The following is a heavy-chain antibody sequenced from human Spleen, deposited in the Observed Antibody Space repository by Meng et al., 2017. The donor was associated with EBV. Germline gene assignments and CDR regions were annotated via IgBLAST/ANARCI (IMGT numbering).Heavy chain of an antibody. D-gene: IGHD5-12*01. Sequence: EVQLVESGGGVERPGGSLRLSCAASGFTFSSYAMSWVRQAPGKGLEWVSGVNWKGSRTHYADSVKGQFIISGDNSRNTLYLQTNSLRAEDTAVCHCVREGYSGYAEFDYWGQGTLVTVAS. J-gene: IGHJ4*02. CDR2: VNWKGSRT. CDR3: VREGYSGYAEFDY. V-gene: IGHV3-35*02. CDR1: GFTFSSYA.